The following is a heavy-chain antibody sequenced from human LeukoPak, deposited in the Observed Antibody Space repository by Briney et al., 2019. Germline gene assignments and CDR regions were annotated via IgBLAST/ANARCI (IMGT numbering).Heavy chain of an antibody. CDR2: ISTNGGGT. CDR3: ARYCSGVSCYSGYDY. D-gene: IGHD2-15*01. J-gene: IGHJ4*02. CDR1: GFTFSTYG. V-gene: IGHV3-64*01. Sequence: GGSLRLSGAASGFTFSTYGMHWVRQTPGKGLEYVSAISTNGGGTYYANSVKGRFTISRDNSKNTLYLQMGSLRAEDMAVYYCARYCSGVSCYSGYDYWGQGTLVTVSS.